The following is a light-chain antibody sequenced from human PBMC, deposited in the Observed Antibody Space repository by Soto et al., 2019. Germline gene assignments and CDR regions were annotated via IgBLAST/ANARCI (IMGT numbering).Light chain of an antibody. CDR1: QSVSDN. CDR3: QQYNNWPLT. J-gene: IGKJ4*01. Sequence: DIVMTQSPATLSVSPGERATLSCRASQSVSDNLAWYQQKPGQAPRLLIYGASTRATGIPARFSGSGSGTEFTLTISSLQSEDFAVYYCQQYNNWPLTFGGGTKVDIK. V-gene: IGKV3D-15*01. CDR2: GAS.